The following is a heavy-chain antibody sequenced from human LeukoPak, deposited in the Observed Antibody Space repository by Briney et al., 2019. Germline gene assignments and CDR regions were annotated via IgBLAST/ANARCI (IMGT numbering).Heavy chain of an antibody. Sequence: PGGSLRLSCAASGFTFSSYGMHWVRQAPGKGLQWVSVIYSGGNTYYADSVKGRFTISRDNSKNTLYLQMNSLRAEDTAVYYCARENNFGSGMDVWGQGTTVTVSS. CDR1: GFTFSSYG. CDR2: IYSGGNT. CDR3: ARENNFGSGMDV. J-gene: IGHJ6*02. V-gene: IGHV3-53*01. D-gene: IGHD3-10*01.